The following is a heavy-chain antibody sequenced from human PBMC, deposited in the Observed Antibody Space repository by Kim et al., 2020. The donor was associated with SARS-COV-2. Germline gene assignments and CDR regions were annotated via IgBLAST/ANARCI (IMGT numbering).Heavy chain of an antibody. CDR3: ANELTYYYGSGSLDY. J-gene: IGHJ4*02. D-gene: IGHD3-10*01. Sequence: DSVKGRCTISRDNSKNTLYLQMNSLRAEDTAVYYCANELTYYYGSGSLDYRGQGTLVTVSS. V-gene: IGHV3-23*01.